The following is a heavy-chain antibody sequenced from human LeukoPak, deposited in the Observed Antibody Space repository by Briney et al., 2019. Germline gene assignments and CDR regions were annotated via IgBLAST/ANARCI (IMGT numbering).Heavy chain of an antibody. CDR1: GFTFNTHT. V-gene: IGHV3-23*01. Sequence: GGSLRLSCAASGFTFNTHTMDWVRQAPGKGLEWVSAISGRGDGTYYADFVKGRFTISRDNSKNTLFLQMNSLRVEDTATYYCAKGTERYREVSSFDSWGRGTLVAVSS. D-gene: IGHD3-10*01. CDR2: ISGRGDGT. CDR3: AKGTERYREVSSFDS. J-gene: IGHJ4*02.